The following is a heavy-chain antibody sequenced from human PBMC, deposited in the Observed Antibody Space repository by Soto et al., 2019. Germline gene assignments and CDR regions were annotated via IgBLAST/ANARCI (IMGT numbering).Heavy chain of an antibody. V-gene: IGHV1-24*01. J-gene: IGHJ5*02. D-gene: IGHD3-3*01. CDR2: FDPEDGET. CDR3: ATSALDNNWFDP. CDR1: GYTLTELS. Sequence: GASVKVSCKVSGYTLTELSMHWVRQAPGKGLEWMGGFDPEDGETIYAQKFQGRVTMTEDTSTDTAYMELSSLRSEDTAVYYCATSALDNNWFDPWGQGTLVTVSS.